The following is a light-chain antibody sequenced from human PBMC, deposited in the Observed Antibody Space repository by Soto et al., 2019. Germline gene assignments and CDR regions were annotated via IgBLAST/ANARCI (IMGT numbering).Light chain of an antibody. J-gene: IGKJ4*01. CDR2: DAS. V-gene: IGKV3-11*01. Sequence: ENVLTQSPATLFLSPGERATLSCRASQSVSSNLAWYQQKPGQAPTLLIYDASNRATGIPARFSGSGSDTDFTLTISGLPPEDFAVYYWHQRSNWPPTLGGGTKVDI. CDR1: QSVSSN. CDR3: HQRSNWPPT.